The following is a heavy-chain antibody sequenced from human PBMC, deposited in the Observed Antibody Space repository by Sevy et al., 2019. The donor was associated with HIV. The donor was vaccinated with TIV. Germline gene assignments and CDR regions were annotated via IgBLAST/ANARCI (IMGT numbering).Heavy chain of an antibody. CDR1: GYTFTGYY. V-gene: IGHV1-2*06. J-gene: IGHJ4*02. Sequence: ASVKVSCKASGYTFTGYYMHWVRQATGQGLEWMGRINPNSGGTNYAQKFQGRVTMTRDTSISTAYMELSRLRSDDTAVYYCARDGGAGKQLVWPLAYWGQGTLVTVSS. D-gene: IGHD6-6*01. CDR3: ARDGGAGKQLVWPLAY. CDR2: INPNSGGT.